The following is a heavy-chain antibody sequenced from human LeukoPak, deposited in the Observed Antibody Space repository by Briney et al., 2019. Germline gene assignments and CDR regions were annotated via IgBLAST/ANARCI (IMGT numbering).Heavy chain of an antibody. D-gene: IGHD2-21*01. CDR1: GGSISSYY. CDR3: ARAIPYYYGMDV. Sequence: PSETLSLTCTVSGGSISSYYWSWIRQPPGKGLEWIGYIYYSGSTNYNPSLKSRVTISVDTSKNQFSLKLSSVTAADTAVYYCARAIPYYYGMDVWGQGTTVTVSS. J-gene: IGHJ6*02. V-gene: IGHV4-59*12. CDR2: IYYSGST.